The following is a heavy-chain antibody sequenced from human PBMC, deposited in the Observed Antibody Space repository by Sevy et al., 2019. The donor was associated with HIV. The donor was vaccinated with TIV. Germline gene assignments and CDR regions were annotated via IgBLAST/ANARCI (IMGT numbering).Heavy chain of an antibody. CDR3: AGGRDTTMVTSPPFDY. CDR1: GYTFTAYY. J-gene: IGHJ4*02. D-gene: IGHD4-17*01. V-gene: IGHV1-2*02. Sequence: ASVKVSCKASGYTFTAYYMHWVRQAPGQGLEWMGWINPNSGGTNYAQRFQGSVTITRDTSISTLYMELSSLGSDDTAVHYCAGGRDTTMVTSPPFDYWGQGTLVTVSS. CDR2: INPNSGGT.